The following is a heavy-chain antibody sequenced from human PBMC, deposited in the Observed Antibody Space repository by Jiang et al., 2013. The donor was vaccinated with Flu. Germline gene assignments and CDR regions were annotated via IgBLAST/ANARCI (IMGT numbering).Heavy chain of an antibody. V-gene: IGHV3-66*01. D-gene: IGHD3-16*01. CDR3: ARGLTLGGVLWPDYFDY. CDR2: ISSGGNT. CDR1: GFTVSNNY. J-gene: IGHJ4*02. Sequence: VQLLESGGGLVQPGGSLRLSCAASGFTVSNNYMNWVRQAPGKGLEWVSTISSGGNTYYADSVKGRFTISRDNSKNTLSLQMNSLRAEDTALYYCARGLTLGGVLWPDYFDYWGQGTQVTVSS.